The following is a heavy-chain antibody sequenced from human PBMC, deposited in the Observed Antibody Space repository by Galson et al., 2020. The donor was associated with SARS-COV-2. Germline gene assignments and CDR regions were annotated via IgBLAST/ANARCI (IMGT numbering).Heavy chain of an antibody. V-gene: IGHV3-30*18. Sequence: GGSLRLSCAASGFTFSSYGMHWVRQAPGKGLEWVAVISYDGSNKYYADSVKGRFTISRDNSKNTLYLQMNSLRAEDTAVYYCAKVADSSGWYGGDDYWGQGTLVTVSS. CDR2: ISYDGSNK. CDR1: GFTFSSYG. J-gene: IGHJ4*02. CDR3: AKVADSSGWYGGDDY. D-gene: IGHD6-19*01.